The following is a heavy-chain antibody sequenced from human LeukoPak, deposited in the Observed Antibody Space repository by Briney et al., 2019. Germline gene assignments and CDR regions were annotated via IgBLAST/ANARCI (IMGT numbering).Heavy chain of an antibody. CDR2: VYYSGTT. V-gene: IGHV4-39*02. CDR1: GGSIGRRNYY. Sequence: PSETLCLTCNVSGGSIGRRNYYWGWIRQPPGKGLEWIGSVYYSGTTHYNSSLKSRVSISVDTSKNHFSLKLNSVTAADTAMYYCASHLRYSSGWYNWFDPWGQGTPVTVSS. J-gene: IGHJ5*02. D-gene: IGHD6-19*01. CDR3: ASHLRYSSGWYNWFDP.